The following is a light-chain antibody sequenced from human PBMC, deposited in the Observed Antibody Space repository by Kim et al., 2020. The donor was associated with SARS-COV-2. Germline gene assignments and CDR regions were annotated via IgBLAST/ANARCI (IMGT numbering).Light chain of an antibody. Sequence: VTISCTGGSSNIGAGYDVRWYQQLPGTAPKLLIYGNSNRPSGVPDRFSGSKSGTSASLAITGLQAEDEADYYCQSYDSSLSGSKVFGGGTQLTVL. CDR1: SSNIGAGYD. CDR2: GNS. CDR3: QSYDSSLSGSKV. J-gene: IGLJ3*02. V-gene: IGLV1-40*01.